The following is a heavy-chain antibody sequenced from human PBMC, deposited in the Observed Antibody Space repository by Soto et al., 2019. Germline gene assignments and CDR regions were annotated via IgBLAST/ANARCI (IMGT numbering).Heavy chain of an antibody. CDR1: GGSFSGYY. J-gene: IGHJ6*02. D-gene: IGHD6-13*01. CDR2: INHSGST. V-gene: IGHV4-34*01. Sequence: SETLSLTCAVYGGSFSGYYWSWIRQPPGKGLEWIGEINHSGSTNYNPSLKSRVTISVDTSKNQFSLKLSSVTAADTAVYYCARDPHNYGGSSWPGHYYYGMDVWGQGTTVTVSS. CDR3: ARDPHNYGGSSWPGHYYYGMDV.